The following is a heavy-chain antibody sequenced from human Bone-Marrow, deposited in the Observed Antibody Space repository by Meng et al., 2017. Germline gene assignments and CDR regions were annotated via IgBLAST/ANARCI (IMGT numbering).Heavy chain of an antibody. CDR3: ARFTPFDY. J-gene: IGHJ4*02. Sequence: EVHLVESGGGLVQPGGSLRLSCIASEFTFSIFWMHGVRQAPGKGPMWVSRINPDGTITDYADSVKGRFTISRDNAKNTLYLQMNSLRAEDSAVYYCARFTPFDYWGPGTLVTVSS. V-gene: IGHV3-74*01. CDR2: INPDGTIT. CDR1: EFTFSIFW.